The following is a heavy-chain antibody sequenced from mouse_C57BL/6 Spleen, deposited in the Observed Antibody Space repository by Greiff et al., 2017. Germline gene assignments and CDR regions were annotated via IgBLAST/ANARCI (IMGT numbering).Heavy chain of an antibody. CDR3: ARGNYGKY. J-gene: IGHJ2*01. V-gene: IGHV1-4*01. Sequence: VQLQQCGAELARLGASVKRSGKASGYTFTSYTMHRVKQRPGQGLEWIGYHNPSRGYTKYNKKFKDKATLTADKTSSTAYMQLSSLASEDSAVYYCARGNYGKYWGQGTTLSGSS. CDR1: GYTFTSYT. CDR2: HNPSRGYT. D-gene: IGHD2-1*01.